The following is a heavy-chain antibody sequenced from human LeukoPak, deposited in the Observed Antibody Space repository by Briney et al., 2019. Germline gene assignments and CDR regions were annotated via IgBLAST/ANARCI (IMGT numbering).Heavy chain of an antibody. D-gene: IGHD6-13*01. CDR1: GGSISSYY. J-gene: IGHJ6*02. Sequence: SETLSLTCTVSGGSISSYYWSWIRQPPGKGLELNGYIYYSGSTNYNPSLKSRVTISVDTSKNQFSLKLSSVTAADTAVYYCARDVSSSEYYYGMDVWGQGTTVTVSS. CDR2: IYYSGST. CDR3: ARDVSSSEYYYGMDV. V-gene: IGHV4-59*01.